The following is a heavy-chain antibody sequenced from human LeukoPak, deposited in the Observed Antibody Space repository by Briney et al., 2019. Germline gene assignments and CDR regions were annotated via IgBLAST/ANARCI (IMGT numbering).Heavy chain of an antibody. Sequence: GASVKVSCKASGGTFSSYAISWVRQAPGQGLEWMGRIIPILGIANYAQKFQGRVTITADKSTSTAYMELSSLRSDDTAVYYCARGRGYSYGVFDYWGQGTLVTVSS. D-gene: IGHD5-18*01. V-gene: IGHV1-69*04. J-gene: IGHJ4*02. CDR3: ARGRGYSYGVFDY. CDR1: GGTFSSYA. CDR2: IIPILGIA.